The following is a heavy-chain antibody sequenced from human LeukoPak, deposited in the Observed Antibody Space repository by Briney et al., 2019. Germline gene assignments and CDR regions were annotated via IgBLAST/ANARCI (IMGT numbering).Heavy chain of an antibody. CDR3: ARATPWLLPGY. J-gene: IGHJ4*02. D-gene: IGHD3-22*01. CDR1: GGFISYYY. Sequence: SGTLPVTCTGCGGFISYYYCSWLRQPRAKGLAGIVHIYDTGKTNYNPSLDSRVAISVDTSKNQLALRLTSVNAADTAVYFCARATPWLLPGYWGRGALATVSS. V-gene: IGHV4-59*01. CDR2: IYDTGKT.